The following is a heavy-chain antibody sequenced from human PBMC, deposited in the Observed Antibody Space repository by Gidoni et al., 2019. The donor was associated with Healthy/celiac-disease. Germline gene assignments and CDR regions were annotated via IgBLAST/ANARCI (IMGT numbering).Heavy chain of an antibody. Sequence: EVQLVESGGGLVKPGGSLRLSCAASGFTFSSDSMNWVRQAPGKGLEWVSSISSSSSYIYYADSVKGRFTISRDNAKNSLYLQMNSLRAEDTAVYYCARERGGYSYGSDYWGQGTLVTVSS. D-gene: IGHD5-18*01. J-gene: IGHJ4*02. CDR1: GFTFSSDS. CDR3: ARERGGYSYGSDY. V-gene: IGHV3-21*01. CDR2: ISSSSSYI.